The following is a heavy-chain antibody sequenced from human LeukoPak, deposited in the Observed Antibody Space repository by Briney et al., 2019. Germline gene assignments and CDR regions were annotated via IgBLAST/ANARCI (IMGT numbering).Heavy chain of an antibody. V-gene: IGHV4-4*07. J-gene: IGHJ4*02. CDR3: ARTPRRAYCSGGSCYGKFDY. D-gene: IGHD2-15*01. CDR2: IYTSGST. Sequence: SETLSLTCTVSGGSISSYYRSWIRQPPGQGLEWIGRIYTSGSTNYNPSLKSRVNMSVDTSKHRTSLKLSSMTAADTAVYYCARTPRRAYCSGGSCYGKFDYWAREPWSPSPQ. CDR1: GGSISSYY.